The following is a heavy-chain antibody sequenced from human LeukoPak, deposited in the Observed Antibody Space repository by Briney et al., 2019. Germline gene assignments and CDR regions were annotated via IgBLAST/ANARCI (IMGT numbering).Heavy chain of an antibody. Sequence: ASVKVSCKASGGTFSSYGISWVRQAPGQGLEWMGWISAYNGNTNYAQKLQGGVTMTTDTSTSTAYMELRSLRSDDTAVYYCARDMRPRGAVAGTRGIDYWGQGTLVTVSS. CDR2: ISAYNGNT. J-gene: IGHJ4*02. CDR1: GGTFSSYG. D-gene: IGHD6-19*01. CDR3: ARDMRPRGAVAGTRGIDY. V-gene: IGHV1-18*01.